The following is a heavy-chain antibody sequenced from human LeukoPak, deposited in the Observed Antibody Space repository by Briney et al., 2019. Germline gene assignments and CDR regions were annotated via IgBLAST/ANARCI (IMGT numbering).Heavy chain of an antibody. J-gene: IGHJ4*02. Sequence: GGSLRLSCAASGFTFSSYGMHWVRQAPGKGLEWVAVISYDGSNKYYADSVKGRFTISRDNAKNSLYLQMNSLRAEDTAVYYCARDLIGSGYNLFDYWGQGTLVTVSS. CDR3: ARDLIGSGYNLFDY. V-gene: IGHV3-30*03. CDR2: ISYDGSNK. CDR1: GFTFSSYG. D-gene: IGHD5-12*01.